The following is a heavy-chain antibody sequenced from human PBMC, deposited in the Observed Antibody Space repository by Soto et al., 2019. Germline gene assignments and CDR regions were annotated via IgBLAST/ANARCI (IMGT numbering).Heavy chain of an antibody. CDR2: ISSSSSYI. J-gene: IGHJ4*02. D-gene: IGHD3-16*02. V-gene: IGHV3-21*01. Sequence: LRLSCAASGFTFSSYSMNWVRQAPGKGLEWVSSISSSSSYIYYADSVKGRFTISRDNAKNSLYLQMNSLRAEDTAVYYCARILPPHNYDYVWGSYRYTENYFDYWGQGTLVTVSS. CDR1: GFTFSSYS. CDR3: ARILPPHNYDYVWGSYRYTENYFDY.